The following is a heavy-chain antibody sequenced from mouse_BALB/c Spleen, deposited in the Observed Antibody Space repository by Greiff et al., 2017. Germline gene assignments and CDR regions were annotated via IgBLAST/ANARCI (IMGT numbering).Heavy chain of an antibody. V-gene: IGHV1S81*02. CDR1: GYTFTSYW. D-gene: IGHD4-1*01. CDR2: INPSNGRT. CDR3: LTGTGDY. Sequence: QVQLKQPGAELVKPGASVKLSCKASGYTFTSYWMHWVKQRPGQGLEWIGEINPSNGRTNYNEKFKSKATLTVDKSSSTAYMQLSSLTSEDSAVYYCLTGTGDYWGQGTTLTVSS. J-gene: IGHJ2*01.